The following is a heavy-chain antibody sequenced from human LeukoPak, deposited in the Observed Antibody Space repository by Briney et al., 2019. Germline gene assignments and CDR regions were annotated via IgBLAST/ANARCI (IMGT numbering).Heavy chain of an antibody. CDR2: ISAYNGNT. Sequence: ASVKVSCKASGYTFTSYGITWVRQAPGQGLEWKGWISAYNGNTNYAQKLQGRVTMTTDTSTSTAYMELRSLRSDDTAVYYCARIGYCSSTSCYTYYYYYYGMDVWGQGTTVTVSS. CDR3: ARIGYCSSTSCYTYYYYYYGMDV. V-gene: IGHV1-18*01. J-gene: IGHJ6*02. CDR1: GYTFTSYG. D-gene: IGHD2-2*02.